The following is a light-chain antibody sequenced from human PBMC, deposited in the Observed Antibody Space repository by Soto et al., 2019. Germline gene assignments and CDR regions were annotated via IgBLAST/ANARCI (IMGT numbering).Light chain of an antibody. CDR1: QSVASN. CDR2: GAF. Sequence: EIVLTQSPATLSVSTGERATLSCRTSQSVASNLAWYQQKPGQAPRLLIYGAFIRAPGFPVRFRGTGSGSEFTLTISSLQSEDGATYYCQQYDKWPYTFGQGTRLEIK. J-gene: IGKJ5*01. CDR3: QQYDKWPYT. V-gene: IGKV3-15*01.